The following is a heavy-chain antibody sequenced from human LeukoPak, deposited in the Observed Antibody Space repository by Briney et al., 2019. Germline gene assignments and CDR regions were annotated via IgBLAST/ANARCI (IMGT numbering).Heavy chain of an antibody. CDR1: GFTFDDYA. CDR2: ISWNSGRT. CDR3: AKASGDYGD. V-gene: IGHV3-9*01. J-gene: IGHJ4*02. D-gene: IGHD4-17*01. Sequence: GGSLRLSCAASGFTFDDYAMHWVRQAPGKGLEWVSGISWNSGRTGYADFVRGRFTISRDNAKNSLYLQMNSLRPEDTALYYCAKASGDYGDLGQGTLVTVSS.